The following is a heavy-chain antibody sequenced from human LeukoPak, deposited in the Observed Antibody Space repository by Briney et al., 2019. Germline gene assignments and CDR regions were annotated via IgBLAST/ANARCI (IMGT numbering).Heavy chain of an antibody. CDR1: GGTFSSYA. Sequence: SVKVSCKASGGTFSSYAISWVRQAPGQGLEWMGGIIPIFGTANYAQKFQGRVTITADESTSTAYMELSSLRSEDTAVYYCVSGYSSSWDENWFDPWGQGTLVTVSS. D-gene: IGHD6-13*01. V-gene: IGHV1-69*13. CDR3: VSGYSSSWDENWFDP. CDR2: IIPIFGTA. J-gene: IGHJ5*02.